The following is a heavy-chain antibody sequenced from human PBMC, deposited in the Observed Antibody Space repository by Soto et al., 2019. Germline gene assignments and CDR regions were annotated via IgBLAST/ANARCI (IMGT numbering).Heavy chain of an antibody. CDR3: VKISVDIVEYSAY. CDR2: IIPILGIA. CDR1: GGTFSSYT. Sequence: QVQLVQSGAEVKKPGSSVKVSCKASGGTFSSYTISWVRQAPGQGLEWMGRIIPILGIANYAQKFQGRVTITADKSTSTAYMELSSLRSEDTAVYYCVKISVDIVEYSAYWGQGTLVTVSS. V-gene: IGHV1-69*02. J-gene: IGHJ4*02. D-gene: IGHD5-12*01.